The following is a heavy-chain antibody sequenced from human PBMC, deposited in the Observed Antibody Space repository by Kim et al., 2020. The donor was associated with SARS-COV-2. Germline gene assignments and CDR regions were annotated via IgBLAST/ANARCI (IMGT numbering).Heavy chain of an antibody. J-gene: IGHJ6*02. CDR3: ARDDYGSGGGYYYGMDV. Sequence: VNGRFTISRDNAKNSLYLQMNSRRAEDTAVYYCARDDYGSGGGYYYGMDVWGQGTTVTVSS. D-gene: IGHD3-10*01. V-gene: IGHV3-11*04.